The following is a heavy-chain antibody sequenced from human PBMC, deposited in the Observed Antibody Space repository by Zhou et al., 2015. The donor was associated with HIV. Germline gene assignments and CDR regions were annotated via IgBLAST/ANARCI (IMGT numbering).Heavy chain of an antibody. CDR1: GFTFSDYF. CDR2: ISSSGGTI. J-gene: IGHJ4*02. CDR3: ARVVAIFGVAP. D-gene: IGHD3-3*01. Sequence: QVQLVESGGGLVKPGGSLRLSCAASGFTFSDYFMTWIRQAPGRGLEWVSYISSSGGTIYYADSVKGRFTISRDNAKKSLYLQMNSLRAEDTAIYFCARVVAIFGVAPWGQGVLVSVSS. V-gene: IGHV3-11*01.